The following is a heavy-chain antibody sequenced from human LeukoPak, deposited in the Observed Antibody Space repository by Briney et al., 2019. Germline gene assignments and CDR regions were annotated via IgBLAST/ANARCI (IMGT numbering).Heavy chain of an antibody. CDR3: ARDPSYYYGSRRAFDY. J-gene: IGHJ4*02. D-gene: IGHD3-10*01. CDR2: IKQDGSEK. V-gene: IGHV3-7*01. CDR1: GFTFSSYW. Sequence: HPGGSLRLSCAASGFTFSSYWMSWVRQAPGKGLEWVANIKQDGSEKYYVDSVKGRFTISRDNAKNSLYLQMNSLRAEDTAVYYCARDPSYYYGSRRAFDYWGQGTLVTVSS.